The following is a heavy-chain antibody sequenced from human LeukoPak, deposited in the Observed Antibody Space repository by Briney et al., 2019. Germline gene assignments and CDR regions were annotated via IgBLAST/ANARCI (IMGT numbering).Heavy chain of an antibody. CDR3: ARVLPVASRDY. CDR1: GFTFSTYW. CDR2: IKLGGSDQ. Sequence: VGALRVSCAASGFTFSTYWMSWVRQAPGQGLAWVANIKLGGSDQFYVDSVKGRFTISRDNAKNSMYLQMNSLRAEDTAVYYCARVLPVASRDYWGQGTLVTVSS. D-gene: IGHD2-2*01. J-gene: IGHJ4*02. V-gene: IGHV3-7*01.